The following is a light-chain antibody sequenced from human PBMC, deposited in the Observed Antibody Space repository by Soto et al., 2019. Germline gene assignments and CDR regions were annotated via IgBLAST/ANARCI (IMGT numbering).Light chain of an antibody. Sequence: IGLTQSPGPLSLSPGEIVTLSCRASQSVPSGYLAWHQQKPGQAPRPLVYAASSRASGIPDRFSGSESGTDYTLTIIRLEPEDFAVYYCHQYGSSPYTFGQGTKLEIK. CDR1: QSVPSGY. V-gene: IGKV3-20*01. J-gene: IGKJ2*01. CDR3: HQYGSSPYT. CDR2: AAS.